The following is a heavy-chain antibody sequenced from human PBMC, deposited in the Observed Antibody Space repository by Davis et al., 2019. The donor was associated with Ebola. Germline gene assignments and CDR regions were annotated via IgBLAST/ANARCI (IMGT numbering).Heavy chain of an antibody. Sequence: ASVKVSCKASGYTFTGYYMHWVRQAPGQGLEWMGWINPNSGGTNYAQKFQGRVTMTRDTSISTAYMELSRLRSEDTAVYYCARWGAAAGTGWFDPWGQGTLVTVSS. CDR1: GYTFTGYY. CDR3: ARWGAAAGTGWFDP. D-gene: IGHD6-13*01. V-gene: IGHV1-2*02. J-gene: IGHJ5*02. CDR2: INPNSGGT.